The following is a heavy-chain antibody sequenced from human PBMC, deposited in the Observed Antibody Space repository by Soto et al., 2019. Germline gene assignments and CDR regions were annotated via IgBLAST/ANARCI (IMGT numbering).Heavy chain of an antibody. V-gene: IGHV4-61*01. CDR1: GASVSSSSYY. CDR2: IYFTGST. J-gene: IGHJ3*01. Sequence: SETLSLTCTVSGASVSSSSYYWTWIRQSPGKGLEWLGYIYFTGSTNYNPSLRGRLTMTLDTSRNEFSLNLNSVTPADTAVYYCAREGPLTAPLWGQGTMVT. CDR3: AREGPLTAPL. D-gene: IGHD5-18*01.